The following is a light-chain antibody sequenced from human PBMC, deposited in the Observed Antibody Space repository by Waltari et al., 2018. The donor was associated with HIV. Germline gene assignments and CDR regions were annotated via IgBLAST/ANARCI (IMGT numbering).Light chain of an antibody. J-gene: IGKJ1*01. CDR2: DAS. Sequence: EIVLTQSPATLSLSPGERATLSCRASQSVSSYLAWYQQKPGQAPRLLIYDASNRATGIPARFSGSGSGTDFTLTISSLESEDFAVYYCQQYGSSRTFGQGTKVEIK. CDR1: QSVSSY. V-gene: IGKV3-11*01. CDR3: QQYGSSRT.